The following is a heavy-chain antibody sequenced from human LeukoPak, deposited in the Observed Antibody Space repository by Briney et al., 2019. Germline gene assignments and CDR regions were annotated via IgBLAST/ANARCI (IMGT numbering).Heavy chain of an antibody. V-gene: IGHV3-74*01. D-gene: IGHD4-23*01. CDR3: ARTLRGGKFDY. CDR1: GFTFSSYW. Sequence: GGSLTLSCAASGFTFSSYWMYWVRQAPGKGPVWVSRIYGDGTITSYADSVKGRFTISRHNSRDTMYLQMNSLRTEDTAVYYCARTLRGGKFDYWGQGTLVTVSS. CDR2: IYGDGTIT. J-gene: IGHJ4*02.